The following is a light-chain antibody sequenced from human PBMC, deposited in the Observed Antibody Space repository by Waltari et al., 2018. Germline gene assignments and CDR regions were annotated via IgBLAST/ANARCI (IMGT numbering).Light chain of an antibody. Sequence: QSALTQPASVSGSPAQSITISCTGSSSDVGNYNLASWSQHHPGKAPKPIIFEVNQRPSGVSNRFSGSKSGNTASLTISGLQAEDEADYHCCSYAGNSIYVFGTGTKVTVL. J-gene: IGLJ1*01. CDR3: CSYAGNSIYV. CDR2: EVN. CDR1: SSDVGNYNL. V-gene: IGLV2-23*02.